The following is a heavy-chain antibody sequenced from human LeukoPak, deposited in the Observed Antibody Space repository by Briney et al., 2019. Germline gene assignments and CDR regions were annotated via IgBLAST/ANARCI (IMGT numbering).Heavy chain of an antibody. CDR3: ARVDLLTGYYFFDY. V-gene: IGHV1-18*01. CDR2: ISAYNGNT. CDR1: GYTFTSYG. D-gene: IGHD3-9*01. Sequence: ASVKVSCKTSGYTFTSYGISWVRQAPGQGLEWMGWISAYNGNTNYEQKLQGRVTMTTDTSTSTAYMELGSLGSDETAVYYCARVDLLTGYYFFDYWGQGTLVTVSS. J-gene: IGHJ4*02.